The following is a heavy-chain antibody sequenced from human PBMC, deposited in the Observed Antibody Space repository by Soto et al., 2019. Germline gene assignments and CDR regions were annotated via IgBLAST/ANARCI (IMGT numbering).Heavy chain of an antibody. CDR1: GCICSNAW. CDR3: TTGWSSKDY. J-gene: IGHJ4*02. CDR2: IKSKADGGTT. Sequence: PXGALGLSCAASGCICSNAWLSWIRQAPGKGLEWVGRIKSKADGGTTNYAAPVKGRFNISRDGSKNTLYLQMNGLKTEDTAVYYCTTGWSSKDYWRQGALVTVSS. V-gene: IGHV3-15*01. D-gene: IGHD3-3*01.